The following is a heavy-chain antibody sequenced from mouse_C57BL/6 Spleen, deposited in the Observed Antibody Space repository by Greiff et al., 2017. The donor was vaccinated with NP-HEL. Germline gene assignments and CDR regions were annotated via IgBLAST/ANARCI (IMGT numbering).Heavy chain of an antibody. CDR1: GYTFTSYG. CDR3: AREPFYYGYDGYFDV. CDR2: IYPRSGNT. Sequence: QVQLQQSGAELARPGASVKLSCKASGYTFTSYGISWVKQRTGQGLEWIGEIYPRSGNTYYNEKFKGKATLTADKSSSTAYMELRSLTSEDSAVYFCAREPFYYGYDGYFDVWGTGTTVTVSS. V-gene: IGHV1-81*01. J-gene: IGHJ1*03. D-gene: IGHD2-2*01.